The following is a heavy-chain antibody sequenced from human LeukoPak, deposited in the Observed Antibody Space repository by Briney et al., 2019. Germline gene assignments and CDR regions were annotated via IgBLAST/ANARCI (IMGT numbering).Heavy chain of an antibody. V-gene: IGHV1-2*02. CDR1: GGTFSSYA. D-gene: IGHD2-21*02. CDR2: INPNSGGT. Sequence: ASVKVSCKASGGTFSSYAISWVRQAPGQGLEWMGWINPNSGGTNYAQKFQGRVTMTRDTSISTAYMELSRLRSDDTAVYYCARGCGGDCYSGYWGQGTLVTVSS. J-gene: IGHJ4*02. CDR3: ARGCGGDCYSGY.